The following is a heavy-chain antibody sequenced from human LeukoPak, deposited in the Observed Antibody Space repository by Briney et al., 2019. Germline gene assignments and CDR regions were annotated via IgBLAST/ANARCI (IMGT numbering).Heavy chain of an antibody. CDR3: VDPDR. Sequence: ASVKVSCKASGYSFTGYYIHWVRQAPGQGLEWMGWMNPNSGNSGFAQKFQGRVIMTRNTSIATAYMEVTNLRFDDTAVYYCVDPDRWGQGTLVTVSS. D-gene: IGHD3-22*01. J-gene: IGHJ1*01. CDR2: MNPNSGNS. CDR1: GYSFTGYY. V-gene: IGHV1-8*02.